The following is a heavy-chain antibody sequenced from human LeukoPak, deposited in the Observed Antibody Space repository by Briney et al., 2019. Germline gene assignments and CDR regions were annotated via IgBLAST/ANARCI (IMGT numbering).Heavy chain of an antibody. J-gene: IGHJ5*02. CDR1: GGSISSSSYY. Sequence: SETLSLTCTVSGGSISSSSYYWGWIRQPPGKGLEWIGSIYYSGSTYYNPSLKSRVTISVDTSKNQFSLKLSSVTAADTAVYYCARVVPGPVGGSGPLGRLRYFDWLSSNWFDPWGQGTLVTVSS. D-gene: IGHD3-9*01. CDR2: IYYSGST. CDR3: ARVVPGPVGGSGPLGRLRYFDWLSSNWFDP. V-gene: IGHV4-39*07.